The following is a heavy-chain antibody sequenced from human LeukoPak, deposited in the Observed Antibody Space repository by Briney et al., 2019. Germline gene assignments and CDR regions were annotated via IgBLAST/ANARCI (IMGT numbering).Heavy chain of an antibody. Sequence: GGSPRLSCAASGFTFTSYAVNWVRQAPGKGLDWVSAISGDGTFIYYAESVKGRFTISRDNSKSTVYLQMNSLRAEDTAIYYCARVAGSSLSRARFDYWGPGTLVTVSS. CDR1: GFTFTSYA. CDR2: ISGDGTFI. D-gene: IGHD6-6*01. CDR3: ARVAGSSLSRARFDY. J-gene: IGHJ4*02. V-gene: IGHV3-23*01.